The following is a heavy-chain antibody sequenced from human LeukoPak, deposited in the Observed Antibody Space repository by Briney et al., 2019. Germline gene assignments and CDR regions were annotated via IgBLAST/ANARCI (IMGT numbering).Heavy chain of an antibody. Sequence: GSSVKVSCKASGGTFSSYAISWVRQAPGQGLEWMGWISAYNGNTNYAQKLQGRVTMTTDTSTSTAYMELRSLRSDDTAVYYCAREPYYYDSSGLDYWGQGTLVTVSS. CDR1: GGTFSSYA. CDR3: AREPYYYDSSGLDY. CDR2: ISAYNGNT. V-gene: IGHV1-18*01. J-gene: IGHJ4*02. D-gene: IGHD3-22*01.